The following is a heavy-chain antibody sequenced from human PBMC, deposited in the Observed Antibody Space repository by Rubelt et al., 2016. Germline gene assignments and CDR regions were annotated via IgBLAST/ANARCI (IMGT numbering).Heavy chain of an antibody. D-gene: IGHD6-19*01. V-gene: IGHV1-18*01. CDR3: ARAHEPESGSSGWYWVY. Sequence: GQGLEWMGWISAYNGNTNYAQKLQGRVTMTTDTSTSTAYMELRSLRSEDTAVYYCARAHEPESGSSGWYWVYWGQGTLVTVSS. CDR2: ISAYNGNT. J-gene: IGHJ4*02.